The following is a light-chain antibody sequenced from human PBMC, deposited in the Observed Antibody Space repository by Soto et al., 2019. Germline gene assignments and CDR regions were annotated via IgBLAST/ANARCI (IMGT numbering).Light chain of an antibody. Sequence: EIVLTQSPGTLSLSPGQRATLSCRASESISRDYLAWYQQRLGQAPRLLIYGASSGATGIPDRFIGSGSGTDFTLTISRLEPEDFAIYYCQQYGGVPYTFGQGTKLEIK. J-gene: IGKJ2*01. V-gene: IGKV3-20*01. CDR3: QQYGGVPYT. CDR2: GAS. CDR1: ESISRDY.